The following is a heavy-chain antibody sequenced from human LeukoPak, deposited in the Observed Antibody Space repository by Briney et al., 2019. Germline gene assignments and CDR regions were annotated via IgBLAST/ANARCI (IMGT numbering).Heavy chain of an antibody. CDR1: GGSISSYY. D-gene: IGHD3-10*01. J-gene: IGHJ4*02. Sequence: SETLSLTCTVSGGSISSYYWSWIRQPAGKGLEWIGRIYTSGSTNYNPSLKSRVTMSVDTSKDQFSLKLSSVTAADTAVYYCASRGHHGSGSYDESDYWGQGTLVTVSS. CDR3: ASRGHHGSGSYDESDY. CDR2: IYTSGST. V-gene: IGHV4-4*07.